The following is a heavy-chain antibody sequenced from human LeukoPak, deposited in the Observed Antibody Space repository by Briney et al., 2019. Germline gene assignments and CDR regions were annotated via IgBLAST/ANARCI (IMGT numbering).Heavy chain of an antibody. J-gene: IGHJ4*02. V-gene: IGHV3-30*03. CDR3: TRDWNDLDY. CDR1: GFIFSNYG. D-gene: IGHD1-1*01. Sequence: GRSLRLSCAASGFIFSNYGMHWVRQAPGKGLEWVAVISYDGSNKYYADSVKGRFTISGDNSRNMLYLQMNSLRAEDTAVYYSTRDWNDLDYWGQGTLVTVSP. CDR2: ISYDGSNK.